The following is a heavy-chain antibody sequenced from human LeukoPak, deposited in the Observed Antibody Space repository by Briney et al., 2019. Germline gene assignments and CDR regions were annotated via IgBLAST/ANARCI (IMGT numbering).Heavy chain of an antibody. J-gene: IGHJ4*02. Sequence: SGGSLRLSCAASGFTFSSYEMNWVRQAPGKGLEWVSYISSSGSTIYYADSVKGRFTISRDNSKNTLYLQMNSLRAEDTAVYYCAGRISLAAAADYWGQGTLVTVSS. D-gene: IGHD6-13*01. V-gene: IGHV3-48*03. CDR1: GFTFSSYE. CDR3: AGRISLAAAADY. CDR2: ISSSGSTI.